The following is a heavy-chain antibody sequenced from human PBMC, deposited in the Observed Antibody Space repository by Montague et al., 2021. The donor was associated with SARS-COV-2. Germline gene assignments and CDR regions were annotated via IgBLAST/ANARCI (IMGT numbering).Heavy chain of an antibody. J-gene: IGHJ4*02. CDR3: VRSVGRRGTLYSSGWSKYPFDF. V-gene: IGHV4-34*01. CDR2: INHRGLT. D-gene: IGHD6-19*01. Sequence: SETLSLTSAVYGESFSEYIWNWIRQPPGKGLEWIGEINHRGLTKYNPSLNSRVTLSVDTSRNQFSLKLNSVAAADTAMYYCVRSVGRRGTLYSSGWSKYPFDFWGQGTLVTVSS. CDR1: GESFSEYI.